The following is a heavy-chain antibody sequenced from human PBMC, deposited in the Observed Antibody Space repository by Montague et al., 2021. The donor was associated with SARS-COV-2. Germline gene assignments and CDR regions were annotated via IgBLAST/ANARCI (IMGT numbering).Heavy chain of an antibody. CDR1: GGSFTGDS. D-gene: IGHD3-22*01. J-gene: IGHJ4*02. CDR3: GSDTTAYFRFDY. V-gene: IGHV4-34*03. CDR2: NYYSGTT. Sequence: SETLSLTCAVDGGSFTGDSWNWIRQPPGKDLECIGTNYYSGTTHYNPSLRSRVTISLDTSKNQVSLRLTSVTAADTAFYYCGSDTTAYFRFDYWGRGTLISVSS.